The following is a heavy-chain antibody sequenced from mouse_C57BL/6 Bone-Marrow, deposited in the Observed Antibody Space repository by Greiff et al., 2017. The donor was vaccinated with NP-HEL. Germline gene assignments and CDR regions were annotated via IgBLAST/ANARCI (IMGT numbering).Heavy chain of an antibody. J-gene: IGHJ4*01. CDR3: ARVLDYAMDY. D-gene: IGHD4-1*01. Sequence: EVMLVESGGGLVQSGRSLRLSCATSGFTFSDFYMEWVRQAPGKGLEWIAASRNKANDYTTEYSASVKGRFIVSRDTSQSILYLQMNALRAEDTAIYYCARVLDYAMDYWGQGTSVTVSS. V-gene: IGHV7-1*01. CDR2: SRNKANDYTT. CDR1: GFTFSDFY.